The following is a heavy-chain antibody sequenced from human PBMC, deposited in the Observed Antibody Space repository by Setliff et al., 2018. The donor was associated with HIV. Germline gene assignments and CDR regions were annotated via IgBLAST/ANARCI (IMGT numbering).Heavy chain of an antibody. CDR2: ISGSGGST. J-gene: IGHJ4*02. CDR3: TKPTTVVTSYYFDS. D-gene: IGHD4-17*01. Sequence: PGGSLRLSCAASGFTFSSYAMSWVRQAPGKGLEWVSAISGSGGSTYYADSVKGRFTISRDNSKNTLYLQMNSLRAEDTAVYYCTKPTTVVTSYYFDSWGQGTQVTVSS. V-gene: IGHV3-23*01. CDR1: GFTFSSYA.